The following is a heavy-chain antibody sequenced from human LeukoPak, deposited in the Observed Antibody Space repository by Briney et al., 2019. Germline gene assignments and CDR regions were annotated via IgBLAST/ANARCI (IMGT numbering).Heavy chain of an antibody. D-gene: IGHD1-7*01. CDR3: ARPYYSGTYWFDS. J-gene: IGHJ5*01. CDR2: INHSGRT. V-gene: IGHV4-34*01. Sequence: PSETLSLTCAVFGGSFSSYYWSWIRQTPGKGLEWIGEINHSGRTNYNPSLKSRVTLSVDTSKNQFSLKMSSVIAADTAVYYCARPYYSGTYWFDSWGQGTLVTVSS. CDR1: GGSFSSYY.